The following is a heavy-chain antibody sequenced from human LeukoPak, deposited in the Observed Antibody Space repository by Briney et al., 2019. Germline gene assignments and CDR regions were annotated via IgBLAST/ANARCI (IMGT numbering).Heavy chain of an antibody. CDR3: AKDDAWIQFND. V-gene: IGHV3-11*05. D-gene: IGHD5-24*01. CDR2: ISSSSSYI. CDR1: GFTFSDYY. J-gene: IGHJ4*02. Sequence: GGSLRLSCAASGFTFSDYYMSWIRQAPGKGLEWVSSISSSSSYIYYADSVKGRFIISRDNAKNSLYLHMSSLRAGDTAVYFCAKDDAWIQFNDWGQGTLVTVSS.